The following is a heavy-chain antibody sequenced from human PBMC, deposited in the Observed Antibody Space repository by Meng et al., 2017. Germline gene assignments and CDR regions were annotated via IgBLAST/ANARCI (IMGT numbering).Heavy chain of an antibody. CDR2: IYSGGST. CDR1: GFTVSSNY. J-gene: IGHJ4*02. CDR3: ARANFGY. V-gene: IGHV3-66*01. Sequence: GESLKISCAASGFTVSSNYMSWVRQAPGKGLEWVSVIYSGGSTYYADSVKGRFTISRDNAKNSLYLQMNSLRAEDTAVYYCARANFGYWGQGTLVTVSS.